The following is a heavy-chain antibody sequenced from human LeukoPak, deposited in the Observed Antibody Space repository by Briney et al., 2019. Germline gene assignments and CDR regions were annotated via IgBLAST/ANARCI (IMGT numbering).Heavy chain of an antibody. D-gene: IGHD4-17*01. J-gene: IGHJ4*02. V-gene: IGHV1-18*01. CDR3: ASARGLRPWSY. Sequence: ASVKVSCKASGNTFTSYAITWVRQAPGQGLEWMGWISAYNGNTNYAQKFQGRVTMTRDTSISTAYMELSRLRSDDTAVYYCASARGLRPWSYWGQGTLVTVSS. CDR2: ISAYNGNT. CDR1: GNTFTSYA.